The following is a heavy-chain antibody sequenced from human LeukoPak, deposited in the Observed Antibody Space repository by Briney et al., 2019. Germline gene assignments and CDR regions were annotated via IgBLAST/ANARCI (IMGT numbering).Heavy chain of an antibody. Sequence: ETLSLTCTVSGGSISSNNYYWGWIRQAPGKGLEWVSIISGSDGRTFYADSVKGRFTISRDNSKNTLYMEMNRLRTEDTALYFCAKGRAGSSYSAIDYWGQGTQVTISS. D-gene: IGHD3-22*01. CDR1: GGSISSNNYY. CDR3: AKGRAGSSYSAIDY. CDR2: ISGSDGRT. J-gene: IGHJ4*02. V-gene: IGHV3-23*01.